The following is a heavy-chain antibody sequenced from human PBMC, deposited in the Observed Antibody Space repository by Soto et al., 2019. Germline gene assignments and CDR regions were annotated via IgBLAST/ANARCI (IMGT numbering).Heavy chain of an antibody. D-gene: IGHD3-22*01. Sequence: GGSLRLSCAASGFSLDDYGVSWARQAPGKGLEWVAGINWNGGSTVYADSVKGRFTISRDNAKNSLHLQMNSLRAEDTALYYCARDLNYDSSAYRRQYGMDVWGQGTTVTVSS. J-gene: IGHJ6*02. V-gene: IGHV3-20*04. CDR3: ARDLNYDSSAYRRQYGMDV. CDR1: GFSLDDYG. CDR2: INWNGGST.